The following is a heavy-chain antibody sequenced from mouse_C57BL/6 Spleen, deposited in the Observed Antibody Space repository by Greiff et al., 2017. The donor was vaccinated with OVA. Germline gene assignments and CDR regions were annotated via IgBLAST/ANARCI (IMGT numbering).Heavy chain of an antibody. J-gene: IGHJ2*01. CDR1: GFTFSSYA. V-gene: IGHV5-9-1*02. CDR3: TRVGDYGSYYFDD. CDR2: ISSGGDYI. D-gene: IGHD2-4*01. Sequence: EVKLVESGEGLVKPGGSLKLSCAASGFTFSSYAMSWVRQTPEKRLEWVAYISSGGDYIYYADTVKGRFTISRDNARNTLYLQMSSLKSEDTAMYYCTRVGDYGSYYFDDWGQGTTLTVSS.